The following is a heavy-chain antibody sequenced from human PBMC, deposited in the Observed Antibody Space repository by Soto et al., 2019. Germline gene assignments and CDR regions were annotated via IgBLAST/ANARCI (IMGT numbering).Heavy chain of an antibody. J-gene: IGHJ4*02. V-gene: IGHV4-39*01. CDR2: ISYSGNT. CDR3: LRHNRE. CDR1: GGSISSTTYY. Sequence: QLQLLESGPGLVKPSETLSLTCTVSGGSISSTTYYWGWIRQPPGKGLEWIGTISYSGNTHYNTSLKSRVAISGDTSKNQFSLKLGSVTAADTAVYYCLRHNREWGRGTLVTVSS. D-gene: IGHD3-10*01.